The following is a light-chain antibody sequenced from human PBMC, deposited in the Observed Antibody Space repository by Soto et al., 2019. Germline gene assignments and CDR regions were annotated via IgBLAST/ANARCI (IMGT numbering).Light chain of an antibody. V-gene: IGKV1-39*01. Sequence: DIQMPQSPSSLSASVGDRVTITCRASQNIRRYLNWYQQKQGKAPKLLSYATSSLQSGVPSRFSGSGSGAAFTLTISRLQPEDFATYYFHQTSNIPFTFGGGTKVE. CDR2: ATS. J-gene: IGKJ4*01. CDR1: QNIRRY. CDR3: HQTSNIPFT.